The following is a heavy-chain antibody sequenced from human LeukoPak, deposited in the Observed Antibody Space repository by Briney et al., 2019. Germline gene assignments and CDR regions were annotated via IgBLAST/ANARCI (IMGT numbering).Heavy chain of an antibody. CDR2: ISNSGGST. D-gene: IGHD2-2*01. CDR3: ARGETSSYDY. CDR1: GFTFSSYA. J-gene: IGHJ4*02. Sequence: GGSLRLSCAASGFTFSSYAMSWVRQAPGKGLEWVSVISNSGGSTFYADSVKGRFTISRDNSKNTLYLQMNSLRAEDTAVYYCARGETSSYDYWGQGTLVTVSS. V-gene: IGHV3-23*01.